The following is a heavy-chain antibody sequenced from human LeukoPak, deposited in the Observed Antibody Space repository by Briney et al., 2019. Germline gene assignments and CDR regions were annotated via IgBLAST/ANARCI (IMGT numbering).Heavy chain of an antibody. V-gene: IGHV4-38-2*02. D-gene: IGHD4-11*01. CDR2: IYHSGST. J-gene: IGHJ4*02. Sequence: SETLSLTCTVSGYSISSGYYWGWIRRPPGKGLEWIGSIYHSGSTYYNPSLKSRVTISVDTSKNQFSLKLSSVTAADTAVYYCARERASNYFDYWGQGTLVTVSS. CDR3: ARERASNYFDY. CDR1: GYSISSGYY.